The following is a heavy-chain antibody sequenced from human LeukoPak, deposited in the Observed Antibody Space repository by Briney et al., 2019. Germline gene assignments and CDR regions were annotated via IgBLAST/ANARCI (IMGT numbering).Heavy chain of an antibody. CDR2: IYSGGST. D-gene: IGHD3-22*01. CDR3: ARDSYYYDSSGYDDAFDI. V-gene: IGHV3-53*01. Sequence: QPGGSLRLSCAASGFTVSSNYMSWVRQAPGKGLEWASVIYSGGSTYYADSVKGRFTISRDNSKNTLYLQMNSLRAEDTAVYYCARDSYYYDSSGYDDAFDIWGQGTMVTVSS. J-gene: IGHJ3*02. CDR1: GFTVSSNY.